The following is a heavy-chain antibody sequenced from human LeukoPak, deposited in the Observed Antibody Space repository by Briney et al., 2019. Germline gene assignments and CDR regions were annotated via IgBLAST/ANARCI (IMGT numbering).Heavy chain of an antibody. D-gene: IGHD6-6*01. V-gene: IGHV3-20*04. CDR2: IHWNGGRT. CDR1: GFTFDNYG. Sequence: GGSLRLSCAASGFTFDNYGINWVRQAPGKGLEWVSRIHWNGGRTGYADSVKGRFTISRDNAKNSLYLQMNSLRAEDTAVYYCARVDSSSSRLVDYWGQGTLVTVSS. J-gene: IGHJ4*02. CDR3: ARVDSSSSRLVDY.